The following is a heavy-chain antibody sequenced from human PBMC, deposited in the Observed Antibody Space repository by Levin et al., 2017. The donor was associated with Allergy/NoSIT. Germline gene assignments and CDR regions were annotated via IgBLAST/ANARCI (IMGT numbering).Heavy chain of an antibody. V-gene: IGHV1-69*13. CDR1: GGTFSSHA. J-gene: IGHJ4*02. CDR3: ARDGDYYGSGTIPFDS. Sequence: SVKVSCKASGGTFSSHAINWVRQAPGQGLEWMGGIIPMFDTPIYAQSCEGRLTITADESTTTAYMELNSLRSEDTAMYYCARDGDYYGSGTIPFDSWGQGTLVTVSS. CDR2: IIPMFDTP. D-gene: IGHD3-10*01.